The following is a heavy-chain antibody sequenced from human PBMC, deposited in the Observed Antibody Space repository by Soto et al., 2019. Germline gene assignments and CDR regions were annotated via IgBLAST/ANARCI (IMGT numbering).Heavy chain of an antibody. CDR2: IYYSGST. CDR3: ARDSKMDY. CDR1: GGSISSYY. V-gene: IGHV4-59*01. Sequence: QVQLQESGPGLMKPSETLSLTCTVSGGSISSYYWSWIRLPPGKGLEWIGYIYYSGSTNYNPSLKSRVTISVDTSKNQFSLKLSSVTAADTAVYYCARDSKMDYWGQGTLVTVSS. J-gene: IGHJ4*02. D-gene: IGHD4-4*01.